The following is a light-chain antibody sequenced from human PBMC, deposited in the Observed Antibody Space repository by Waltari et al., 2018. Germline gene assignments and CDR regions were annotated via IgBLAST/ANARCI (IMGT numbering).Light chain of an antibody. J-gene: IGLJ1*01. Sequence: QSALTQPRSVSGSPGQSVTIPCTGSGSDVGGYIYVSWYHHHPGRAPKVVIYDVDKRPSGVPDRFSGSQSGKTASLTISGLQAEDEGDYYCCSYAGRYTFVFGSGTRVTVL. V-gene: IGLV2-11*01. CDR2: DVD. CDR1: GSDVGGYIY. CDR3: CSYAGRYTFV.